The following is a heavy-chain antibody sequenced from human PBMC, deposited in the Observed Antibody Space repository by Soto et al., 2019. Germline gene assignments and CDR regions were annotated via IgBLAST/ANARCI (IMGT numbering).Heavy chain of an antibody. CDR1: ACTCSSYG. CDR2: IWYDGSNK. CDR3: ARFASATNSKQLGFDY. J-gene: IGHJ4*02. V-gene: IGHV3-33*01. Sequence: PGVSLRRSGAACACTCSSYGRHWGRHAPFKGLEWVAVIWYDGSNKYYADSVKGRFTISRDNSKNTLYLQMNSLRDEDTAVYYCARFASATNSKQLGFDYWGQGTLVTVSS. D-gene: IGHD6-6*01.